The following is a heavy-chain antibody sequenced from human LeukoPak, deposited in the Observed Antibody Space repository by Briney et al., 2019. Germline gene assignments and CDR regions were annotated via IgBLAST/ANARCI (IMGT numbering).Heavy chain of an antibody. Sequence: SETLSLTCTVSGGSISSSSYYWGWIRQPPGKGLEWIGSIYYSGSTYYNPSLKSRVTISVDTSKNQFSLKLSSVTAADTAVYYCARAGGGSGYYSFDYWGQGTLVTVSS. CDR1: GGSISSSSYY. D-gene: IGHD3-3*01. CDR3: ARAGGGSGYYSFDY. CDR2: IYYSGST. J-gene: IGHJ4*02. V-gene: IGHV4-39*07.